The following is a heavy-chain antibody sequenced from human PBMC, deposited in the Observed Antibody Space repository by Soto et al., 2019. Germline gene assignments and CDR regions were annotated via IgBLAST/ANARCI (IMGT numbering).Heavy chain of an antibody. D-gene: IGHD6-25*01. CDR1: GYTFTSYG. CDR2: ISEFNGDT. Sequence: QVQLVQSGSEVKKPGASVNVSCKAFGYTFTSYGFSWVRQVPGQGLEWLGWISEFNGDTQYAQTSKGRLTVTTDTSTTTVHMQLRSLTPADTAVYYCTRGAGWQRMVPYDWGQGTLVSVS. J-gene: IGHJ4*02. V-gene: IGHV1-18*04. CDR3: TRGAGWQRMVPYD.